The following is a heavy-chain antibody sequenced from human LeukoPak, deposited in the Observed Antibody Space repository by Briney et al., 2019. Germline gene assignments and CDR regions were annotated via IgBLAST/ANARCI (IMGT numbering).Heavy chain of an antibody. CDR2: INPNSGGT. CDR3: ARKDYFDY. Sequence: EASVKVSCKASGYTFTGYYMHWVRQASGQGLEWMGWINPNSGGTNYAQKFQGRVTMTRDTSISTAYMELSRLTSDDTAIHYCARKDYFDYWGQGTLVTVSS. J-gene: IGHJ4*02. CDR1: GYTFTGYY. V-gene: IGHV1-2*02.